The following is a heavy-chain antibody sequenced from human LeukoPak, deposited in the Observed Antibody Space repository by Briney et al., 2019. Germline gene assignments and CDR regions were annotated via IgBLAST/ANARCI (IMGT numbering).Heavy chain of an antibody. CDR2: ISDSGGTT. CDR1: GFTFSSYA. J-gene: IGHJ5*02. V-gene: IGHV3-23*01. Sequence: GGSLRLSCAASGFTFSSYAMSWVRHAPGEGLEWVSAISDSGGTTYYADSVKGRFTISRDNSKNTLYLQMNSLRGEDTALYHCAKLTRGYCDSNACPNWLDPWGRGTLVTVSS. D-gene: IGHD3-22*01. CDR3: AKLTRGYCDSNACPNWLDP.